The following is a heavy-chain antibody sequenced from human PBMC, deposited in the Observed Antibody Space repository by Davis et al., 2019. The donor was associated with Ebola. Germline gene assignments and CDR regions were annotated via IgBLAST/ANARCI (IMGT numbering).Heavy chain of an antibody. J-gene: IGHJ4*02. V-gene: IGHV3-53*01. CDR3: ARDGGPFDDLPSFDY. D-gene: IGHD3-3*01. Sequence: PGGSLRLSCAGSGFTVSSHYMSWVRQAPGKGLEWLSVICSGDDTYYADSVKGRFTISRDNSKDTLYLQMNNLRAEDTAVYYCARDGGPFDDLPSFDYWGQGTLVTVSS. CDR2: ICSGDDT. CDR1: GFTVSSHY.